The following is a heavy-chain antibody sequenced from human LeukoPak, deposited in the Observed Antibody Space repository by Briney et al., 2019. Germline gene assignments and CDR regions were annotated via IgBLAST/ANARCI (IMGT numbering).Heavy chain of an antibody. D-gene: IGHD4/OR15-4a*01. CDR1: GFTFSSYG. CDR3: AKEDYGLFDY. Sequence: GGSLRLSCAASGFTFSSYGMHWVRQAPGKGLEWVAVISYDGSNKYYADSVKGRFTISRDNSKNTLYLQMNSLRAEDTAAYYCAKEDYGLFDYWGQGTLVTVSS. V-gene: IGHV3-30*18. J-gene: IGHJ4*02. CDR2: ISYDGSNK.